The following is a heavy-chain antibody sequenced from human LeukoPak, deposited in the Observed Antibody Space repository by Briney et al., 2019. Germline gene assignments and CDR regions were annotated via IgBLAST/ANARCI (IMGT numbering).Heavy chain of an antibody. CDR2: INAGNGNT. J-gene: IGHJ4*02. D-gene: IGHD3-22*01. CDR1: GYTFTSYA. CDR3: ASEVAYYDSSGYHDY. Sequence: ASVNVSCTASGYTFTSYAMHWVRQAPGQRLEWMGWINAGNGNTKYSQKFQGRVTITRDTSASTAYMELSSLRSEDTAVYYCASEVAYYDSSGYHDYWGQGTLVTVSS. V-gene: IGHV1-3*01.